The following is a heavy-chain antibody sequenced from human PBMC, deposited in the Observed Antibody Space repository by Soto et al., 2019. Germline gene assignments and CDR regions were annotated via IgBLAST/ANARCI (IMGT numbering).Heavy chain of an antibody. V-gene: IGHV4-34*01. Sequence: PSETLSLTCAVYGGSFSGYYWGWIRQPPGKGLEWIGEINHSGSTNYNPSLKSRVTISVDTSKNQFSLKLSSVTAADTAVYYCARGSRAVRGVSYYYYYYGMDVWGQGTTVTVSS. J-gene: IGHJ6*02. D-gene: IGHD3-10*01. CDR1: GGSFSGYY. CDR2: INHSGST. CDR3: ARGSRAVRGVSYYYYYYGMDV.